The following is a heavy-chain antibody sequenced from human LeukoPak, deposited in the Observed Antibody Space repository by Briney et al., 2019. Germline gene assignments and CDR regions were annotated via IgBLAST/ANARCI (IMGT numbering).Heavy chain of an antibody. D-gene: IGHD5-24*01. CDR2: IYHSGST. J-gene: IGHJ4*02. V-gene: IGHV4-38-2*02. CDR1: GYSISSGYY. CDR3: ARGRRDGYMLLWEDY. Sequence: PSETLSLTCTVSGYSISSGYYWGWIRQPPGKGLAWIGSIYHSGSTYYNPSLKSRVTISVDTSKNQFSLKLSSVTAADTAVYYCARGRRDGYMLLWEDYWGQGTLVTVSS.